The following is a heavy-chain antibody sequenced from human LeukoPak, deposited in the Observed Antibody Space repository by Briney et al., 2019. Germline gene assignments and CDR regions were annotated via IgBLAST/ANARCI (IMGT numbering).Heavy chain of an antibody. CDR1: GLTLSNIW. Sequence: GGSLRLSCAVSGLTLSNIWMNWVRQAPGKGLEWVSYIHSSGRTIYYADSVKGRFTISRDNAKNSLYLQMNSLRAEDTAVYYCVRDPEALDYWGQGTQVTVSS. V-gene: IGHV3-48*01. CDR3: VRDPEALDY. CDR2: IHSSGRTI. J-gene: IGHJ4*02.